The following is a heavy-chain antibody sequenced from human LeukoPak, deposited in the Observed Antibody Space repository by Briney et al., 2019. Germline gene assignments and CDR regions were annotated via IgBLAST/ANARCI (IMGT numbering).Heavy chain of an antibody. CDR1: GGSISSGGYS. Sequence: SETLSLTCAVSGGSISSGGYSWGWIRQPPGKGLEWIGYIYHSGSTYYNPSLKSRVTISVDRSKNQFSLKLSSVTAADTAVYYCARLQRAYVDYWGQGTLVTVSS. CDR3: ARLQRAYVDY. CDR2: IYHSGST. D-gene: IGHD2-2*01. J-gene: IGHJ4*02. V-gene: IGHV4-30-2*01.